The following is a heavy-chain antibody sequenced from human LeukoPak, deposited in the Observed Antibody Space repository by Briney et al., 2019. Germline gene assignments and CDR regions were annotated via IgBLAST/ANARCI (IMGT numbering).Heavy chain of an antibody. Sequence: GASLKISCKGSGYIFTSYWIGWVRQLPGKGLEWMGIIYPGDSDTRYSPSFQGQVTISADNSISTAYLQWSSLKASDTAMYYCARRRYYDSSGYYYFDYWGQGTLVTVSS. D-gene: IGHD3-22*01. CDR1: GYIFTSYW. J-gene: IGHJ4*02. CDR2: IYPGDSDT. V-gene: IGHV5-51*01. CDR3: ARRRYYDSSGYYYFDY.